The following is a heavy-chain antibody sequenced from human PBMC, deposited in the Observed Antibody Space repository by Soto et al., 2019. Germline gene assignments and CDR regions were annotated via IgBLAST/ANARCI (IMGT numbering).Heavy chain of an antibody. V-gene: IGHV1-18*01. CDR3: ARSAGVVDGDDY. CDR2: INSYNGNT. D-gene: IGHD3-10*01. Sequence: QVQLVQSGAEVKKPGASVKVSCKASGYIFINYGISWVRQAPGQGLEWMGWINSYNGNTNSPQKLQSRVTMTTDTATNTAYMELRSLTADDTAVYYCARSAGVVDGDDYWGQGTLVTVSS. J-gene: IGHJ4*02. CDR1: GYIFINYG.